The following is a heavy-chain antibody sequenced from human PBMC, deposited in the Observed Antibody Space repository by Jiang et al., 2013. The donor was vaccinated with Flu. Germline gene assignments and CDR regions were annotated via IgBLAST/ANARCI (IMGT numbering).Heavy chain of an antibody. CDR3: ASRSLQSGYQYYFDY. J-gene: IGHJ4*02. CDR2: IPIFGTA. D-gene: IGHD3-22*01. V-gene: IGHV1-69*06. Sequence: IPIFGTANYAQKFQGRVTITADKSTSTACMELSSLRSEDTAVYYCASRSLQSGYQYYFDYWGQGTLVTVSS.